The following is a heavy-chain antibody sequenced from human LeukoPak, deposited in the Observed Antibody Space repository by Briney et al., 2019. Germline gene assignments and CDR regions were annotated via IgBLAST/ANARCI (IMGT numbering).Heavy chain of an antibody. CDR3: ARARAVLRYFDWLRTSDYYYYYMDV. V-gene: IGHV1-2*02. CDR2: INPNSGGT. D-gene: IGHD3-9*01. J-gene: IGHJ6*03. Sequence: ASVKVSCKASGYTFTGYYMHWVRQAPGQGLEWMGWINPNSGGTNYAQKFHGSVTMTRDTSISTAYMELSRLRSDDTAVYYCARARAVLRYFDWLRTSDYYYYYMDVWGKGTTVTVSS. CDR1: GYTFTGYY.